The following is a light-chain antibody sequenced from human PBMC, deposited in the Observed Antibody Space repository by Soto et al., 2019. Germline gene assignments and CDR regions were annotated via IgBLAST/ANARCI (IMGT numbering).Light chain of an antibody. CDR1: SSDVGGYNY. J-gene: IGLJ2*01. CDR2: EVT. V-gene: IGLV2-8*01. CDR3: SSYAGTNRPL. Sequence: QSALTQPPSASGSPGQSVTISCAGTSSDVGGYNYVSWYQQHPGKAPKLIIYEVTTRPSGVPDRFSGSKSGNTASLTVSGLQAEDVADYYCSSYAGTNRPLFGGGTKLTVL.